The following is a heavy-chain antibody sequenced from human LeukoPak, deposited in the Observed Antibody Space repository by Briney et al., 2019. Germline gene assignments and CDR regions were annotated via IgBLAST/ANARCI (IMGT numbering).Heavy chain of an antibody. CDR1: GYTLTELS. Sequence: ASVKVSCKVSGYTLTELSMHWVRQAPGKGLEWMGGFDPEDGETIYAQKFQGRVTMTEDTATDTAYMELSSLRSDDTAVYYCAREGDYGDYGSLDYWGQGTLVTVSS. CDR2: FDPEDGET. J-gene: IGHJ4*02. V-gene: IGHV1-24*01. D-gene: IGHD4-17*01. CDR3: AREGDYGDYGSLDY.